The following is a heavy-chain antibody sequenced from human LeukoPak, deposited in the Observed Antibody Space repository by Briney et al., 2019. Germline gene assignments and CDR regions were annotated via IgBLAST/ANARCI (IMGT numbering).Heavy chain of an antibody. CDR3: ARVGIVVVPAAIDGMDV. Sequence: ASVKVSCKASGYTCTGHYMHWVRQAPGQWLEWMGRINPNSGGTNYAQKFQGRVTMTRDTSISTAYMELSRLRSDDTAVYYCARVGIVVVPAAIDGMDVWGQGTTVTASS. D-gene: IGHD2-2*01. J-gene: IGHJ6*02. V-gene: IGHV1-2*06. CDR2: INPNSGGT. CDR1: GYTCTGHY.